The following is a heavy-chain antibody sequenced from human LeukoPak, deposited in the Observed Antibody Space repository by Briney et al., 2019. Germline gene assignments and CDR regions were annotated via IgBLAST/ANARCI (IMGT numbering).Heavy chain of an antibody. Sequence: SVKVSCKASGGTFSSYAISWVRQAPGQGLEWMGGIIPIFGTANYAQKFQGRVTITADESTSTAYMELSSLRSEDTAVYYCAAPNWGDDILAGYSSWGQGTLVTVSS. V-gene: IGHV1-69*01. CDR3: AAPNWGDDILAGYSS. CDR2: IIPIFGTA. CDR1: GGTFSSYA. D-gene: IGHD3-9*01. J-gene: IGHJ5*02.